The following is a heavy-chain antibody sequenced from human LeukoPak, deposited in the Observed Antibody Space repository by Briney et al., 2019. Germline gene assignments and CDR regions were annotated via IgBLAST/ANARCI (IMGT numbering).Heavy chain of an antibody. V-gene: IGHV3-7*04. D-gene: IGHD3-9*01. CDR3: ARDPESYNILTGYFTYYFDS. CDR2: IKHDGSEQ. CDR1: GFTFSTYW. J-gene: IGHJ4*02. Sequence: QPGGSLRLSCAASGFTFSTYWMSWVRQAPGKGLEWVADIKHDGSEQYFVGSVKGRFTISRDNAKNSLYLQMNSLRAEDTAVYYCARDPESYNILTGYFTYYFDSWGQGTLVTVSS.